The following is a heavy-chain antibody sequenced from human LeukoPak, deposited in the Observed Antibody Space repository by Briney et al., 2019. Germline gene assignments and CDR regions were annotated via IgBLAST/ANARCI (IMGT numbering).Heavy chain of an antibody. D-gene: IGHD3-3*01. CDR2: INPNSGGT. J-gene: IGHJ4*02. Sequence: ASVKVSFKASGYTFTGYYMHWVRQPPGQGLEWMGWINPNSGGTNYAQKFQGMVTMTRDTSISTAYMELSRLRSDDTAVYYWARGRDGGDYFASGGKGTRSPSPQ. CDR3: ARGRDGGDYFAS. CDR1: GYTFTGYY. V-gene: IGHV1-2*02.